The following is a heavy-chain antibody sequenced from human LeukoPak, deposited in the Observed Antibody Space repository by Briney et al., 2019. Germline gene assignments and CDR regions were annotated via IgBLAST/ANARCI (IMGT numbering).Heavy chain of an antibody. Sequence: GGSLRLSCTASGFTFGDYAMSWVRQAPGKGLEWVSAISGSGGSTYYADSVKGRFTISRDNSKNTLYLQMNSLRAEDTAVYYCAKEDYDILTGFDYWGQGTLVTVSS. J-gene: IGHJ4*02. CDR3: AKEDYDILTGFDY. D-gene: IGHD3-9*01. V-gene: IGHV3-23*01. CDR2: ISGSGGST. CDR1: GFTFGDYA.